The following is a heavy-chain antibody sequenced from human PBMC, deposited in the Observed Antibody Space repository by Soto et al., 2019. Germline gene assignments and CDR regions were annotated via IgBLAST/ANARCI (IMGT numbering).Heavy chain of an antibody. CDR3: AQCLRLVGNWIDP. J-gene: IGHJ5*02. CDR2: INHSGST. CDR1: GGSFSGYY. Sequence: PSETLSLTCAVYGGSFSGYYWSWIRQPPGKGLEWIGEINHSGSTNYNPSLKSRVTISVGTSKNQFSLKLSSVTAADTAVYYCAQCLRLVGNWIDPWGQGTLVTVSS. D-gene: IGHD3-3*01. V-gene: IGHV4-34*01.